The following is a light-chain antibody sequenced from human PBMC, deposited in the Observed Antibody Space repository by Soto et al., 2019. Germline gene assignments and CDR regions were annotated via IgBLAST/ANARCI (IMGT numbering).Light chain of an antibody. J-gene: IGKJ2*01. CDR2: AAS. CDR3: QQSYSTPYT. V-gene: IGKV1-39*01. Sequence: DIQMTQSPSSLSAPVGDRVTITCRASQSITSYLNWYQQKPGKAPKFLIYAASSLQSGVTSRFSGIGSGTDFTLTISSLQPEDFASYYCQQSYSTPYTFGQGTKQEIK. CDR1: QSITSY.